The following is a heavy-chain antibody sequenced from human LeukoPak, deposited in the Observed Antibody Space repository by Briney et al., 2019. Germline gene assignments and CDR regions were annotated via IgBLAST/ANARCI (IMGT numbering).Heavy chain of an antibody. D-gene: IGHD5-18*01. CDR3: ARSPLPYSYGLDY. CDR2: IYYSGST. Sequence: SETLSLTCTVSGGSIGSGGYYWTWIRQHPGKGLEWIGYIYYSGSTYYNPPLKSRVTISVDTSKNQFSLKLSSVTAADTAVYYCARSPLPYSYGLDYWGQGTLVTVSS. V-gene: IGHV4-31*03. J-gene: IGHJ4*02. CDR1: GGSIGSGGYY.